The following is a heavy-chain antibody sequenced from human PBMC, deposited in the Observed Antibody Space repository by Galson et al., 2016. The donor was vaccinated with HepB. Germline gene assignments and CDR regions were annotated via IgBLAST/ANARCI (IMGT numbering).Heavy chain of an antibody. CDR3: VREPRAGAYYFDY. Sequence: SLRLSCATSGFTFRNYGMAWVRQAPGKGLEWVANIKEDGSQKYHVDSVRGRFTISRDNAEDSLYLQMNSLRADDTAVYYCVREPRAGAYYFDYWGQGTLVTVSS. V-gene: IGHV3-7*01. D-gene: IGHD6-19*01. CDR2: IKEDGSQK. CDR1: GFTFRNYG. J-gene: IGHJ4*02.